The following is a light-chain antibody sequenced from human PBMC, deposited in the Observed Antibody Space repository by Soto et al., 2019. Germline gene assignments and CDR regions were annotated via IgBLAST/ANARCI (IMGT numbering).Light chain of an antibody. CDR3: QSYCNKLPVV. J-gene: IGLJ2*01. CDR2: ANT. CDR1: SSNIGAGYD. Sequence: QSVLTQPPSVSGAPGQRVTISCTGSSSNIGAGYDVQWYQQFPGTAPKLLIYANTNRPSGVPDRFSGSRSGTSGSLAITGLQPEDEAEYYCQSYCNKLPVVVGGGTKVTVL. V-gene: IGLV1-40*01.